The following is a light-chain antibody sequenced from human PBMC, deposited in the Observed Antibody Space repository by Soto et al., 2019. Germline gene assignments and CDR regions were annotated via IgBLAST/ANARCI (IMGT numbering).Light chain of an antibody. CDR2: LEGSGSY. CDR1: SGHSSYI. CDR3: ETWDSNSWV. Sequence: QPVLTQSSSASASLGSSVKLTCTLSSGHSSYIIAWHQQQPGKAPRYLMKLEGSGSYNKGSGVPDRFSGSSSGADRYLTISNRPFEDEADYYCETWDSNSWVFGGGTKLTVL. V-gene: IGLV4-60*02. J-gene: IGLJ3*02.